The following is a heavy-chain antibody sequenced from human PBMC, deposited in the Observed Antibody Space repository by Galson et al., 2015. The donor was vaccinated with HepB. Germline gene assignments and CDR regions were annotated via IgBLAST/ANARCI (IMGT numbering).Heavy chain of an antibody. Sequence: SLRLSCAASGFTFSSYAMHWVRQAPGKGLEWVAVISYDGSNKYYADSVKGRFTISRDNSKNTLYLQMNSLRAEDTAVYYCARGDYYGSGSYYNDFDYWGQGTLVTVSS. CDR1: GFTFSSYA. CDR3: ARGDYYGSGSYYNDFDY. V-gene: IGHV3-30-3*01. CDR2: ISYDGSNK. J-gene: IGHJ4*02. D-gene: IGHD3-10*01.